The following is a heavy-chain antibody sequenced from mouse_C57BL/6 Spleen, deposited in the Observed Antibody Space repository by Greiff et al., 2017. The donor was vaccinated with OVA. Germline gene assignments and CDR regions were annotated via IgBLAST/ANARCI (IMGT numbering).Heavy chain of an antibody. J-gene: IGHJ4*01. CDR2: ISYDGSN. CDR1: GYSITSGYY. V-gene: IGHV3-6*01. D-gene: IGHD5-1*01. CDR3: ARVYPGAMDY. Sequence: EVKLMESGPGLVKPSQSLSLTCSVTGYSITSGYYWNWIRQFPGNKLEWMGYISYDGSNNYNPSLKNRISITRDTSKNQFFLKLNSVTTEDTATYYCARVYPGAMDYWGQGTSVTVSS.